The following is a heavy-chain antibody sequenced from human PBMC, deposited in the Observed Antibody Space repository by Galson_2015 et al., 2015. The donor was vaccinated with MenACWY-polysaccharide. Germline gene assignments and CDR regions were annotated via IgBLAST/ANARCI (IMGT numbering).Heavy chain of an antibody. CDR2: IKKDGSEK. J-gene: IGHJ6*02. CDR3: ARGHYCMDV. CDR1: GFTFSSYW. V-gene: IGHV3-7*01. Sequence: SLRLSCAASGFTFSSYWMTWVRQAPGKGLEWVANIKKDGSEKYYVDSVKGRFTISRDNAKNSLYLQMHSLRAEDTAVYSCARGHYCMDVWGQGTTVTVSS.